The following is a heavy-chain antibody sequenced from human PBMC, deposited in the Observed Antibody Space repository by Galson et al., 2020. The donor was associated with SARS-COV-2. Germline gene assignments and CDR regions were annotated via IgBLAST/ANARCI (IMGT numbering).Heavy chain of an antibody. CDR2: IDWDDDK. D-gene: IGHD2-15*01. V-gene: IGHV2-70*11. CDR1: GFSLSTSGMC. CDR3: ARNSRVVVAATLGYYYYYMDV. J-gene: IGHJ6*03. Sequence: SGPTLVKPTQTLTLTCTFSGFSLSTSGMCVSWIRQPPGKALEWLARIDWDDDKYYSTSLKTRLTISKDTSKNQVVLTMTNMDPVDTATYYCARNSRVVVAATLGYYYYYMDVWGKGTTVTVSS.